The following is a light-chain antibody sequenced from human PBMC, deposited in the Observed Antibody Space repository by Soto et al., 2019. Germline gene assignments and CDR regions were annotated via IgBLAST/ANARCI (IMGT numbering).Light chain of an antibody. CDR1: QIVSSSY. Sequence: EIVLAQSPGTLWLSPGERATHACRASQIVSSSYLAWFQQKAGQAPRLLIYGASTRATGIPDRFSGSGSGTDFTLTISGLEPEDFALYYCQQYGVTPPNTFGGGTKVDIK. J-gene: IGKJ4*01. CDR2: GAS. V-gene: IGKV3-20*01. CDR3: QQYGVTPPNT.